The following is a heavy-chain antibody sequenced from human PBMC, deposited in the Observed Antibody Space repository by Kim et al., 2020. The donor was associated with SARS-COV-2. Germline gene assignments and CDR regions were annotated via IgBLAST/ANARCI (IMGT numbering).Heavy chain of an antibody. CDR1: GGSISSSSYY. CDR2: IYYSGST. J-gene: IGHJ6*02. Sequence: SETLSLTCTVSGGSISSSSYYWGWIRQPPGKGLEWIGSIYYSGSTYYNPSLKSRVTISVDTSKNQFSLKLSSVTAADTAVYYCARHQSAAAGIFTPELHQSLYGMDVWGQGTTLTVSS. D-gene: IGHD6-13*01. V-gene: IGHV4-39*01. CDR3: ARHQSAAAGIFTPELHQSLYGMDV.